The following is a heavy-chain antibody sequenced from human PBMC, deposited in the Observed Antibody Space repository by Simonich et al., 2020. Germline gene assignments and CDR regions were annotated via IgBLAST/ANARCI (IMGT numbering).Heavy chain of an antibody. J-gene: IGHJ1*01. CDR1: GDTFTGNY. CDR3: ARSHIAAAGTGYFQH. CDR2: INPTSGGT. Sequence: QVQLVQSGAEVKKPGASVKVSCKASGDTFTGNYMHWVRQAPGHGLELLGWINPTSGGTNYAQKFQGRVTMTRDTSISTAYLELSRLRSDDTAVYYCARSHIAAAGTGYFQHWGQGTLVTVSS. V-gene: IGHV1-2*02. D-gene: IGHD6-13*01.